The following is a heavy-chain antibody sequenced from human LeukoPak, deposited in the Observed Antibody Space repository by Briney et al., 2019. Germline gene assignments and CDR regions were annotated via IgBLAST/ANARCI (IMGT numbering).Heavy chain of an antibody. V-gene: IGHV3-15*01. CDR2: IKSKTDGGTT. J-gene: IGHJ4*02. Sequence: NSGGSLRLSCAASGFTFSNAWMSWVRQAPGKGLEWVGRIKSKTDGGTTDYAAPVKGRFTISRDDSKNTLYLQMNSLKTEDTAVYYCTTDPLFYYYDSSGYYQGHFDYWGQGTLVTVSS. CDR3: TTDPLFYYYDSSGYYQGHFDY. D-gene: IGHD3-22*01. CDR1: GFTFSNAW.